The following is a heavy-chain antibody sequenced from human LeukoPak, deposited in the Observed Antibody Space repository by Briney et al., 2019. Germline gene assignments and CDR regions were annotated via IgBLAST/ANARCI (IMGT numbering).Heavy chain of an antibody. D-gene: IGHD3-10*01. CDR1: GGTFSSYA. J-gene: IGHJ4*02. Sequence: GSSVKVSCKASGGTFSSYAISWVRQAPGQGLEWMGGIIPIFGTANYAQKFQGRVTITADESTSTAYMELSSLRSEDTAVYYCAGGLLWFGELLSSTFDYWGQGTLVTVSS. CDR3: AGGLLWFGELLSSTFDY. V-gene: IGHV1-69*01. CDR2: IIPIFGTA.